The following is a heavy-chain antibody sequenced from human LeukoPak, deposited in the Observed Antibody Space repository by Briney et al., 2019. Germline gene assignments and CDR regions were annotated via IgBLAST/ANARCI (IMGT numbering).Heavy chain of an antibody. V-gene: IGHV1-2*02. CDR1: GYSFIAYY. Sequence: GASVKVSCKASGYSFIAYYIHWVRQAPGQGLEWMGWINPKSGATNFPQKSQGRVTMTRDTSISTVDMELTRLTSDDTAVYYCARGRRGLPDSWGQGTLVTVSS. J-gene: IGHJ4*02. CDR3: ARGRRGLPDS. CDR2: INPKSGAT.